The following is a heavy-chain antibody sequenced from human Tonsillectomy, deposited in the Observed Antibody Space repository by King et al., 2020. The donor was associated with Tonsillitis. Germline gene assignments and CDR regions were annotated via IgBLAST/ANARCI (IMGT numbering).Heavy chain of an antibody. CDR2: INGRSTYK. J-gene: IGHJ6*02. CDR3: SREAFRYDILTGFYAMDV. D-gene: IGHD3-9*01. Sequence: VQLVESGGGLVKPGGSLRLSCAASGFSFSGYSMNWVRQAPGEGLEWVSSINGRSTYKYYSDSVKGRFTISRDNAKNSLYLQINTLRAEDTAVYYCSREAFRYDILTGFYAMDVWGQGTTVTVS. CDR1: GFSFSGYS. V-gene: IGHV3-21*01.